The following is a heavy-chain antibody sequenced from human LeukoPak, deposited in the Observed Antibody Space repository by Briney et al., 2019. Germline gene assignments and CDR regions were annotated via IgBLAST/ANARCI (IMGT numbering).Heavy chain of an antibody. CDR1: GFTFSSYG. J-gene: IGHJ4*02. D-gene: IGHD3-22*01. V-gene: IGHV3-30*02. CDR3: ARAHYYDSSGYHVGFDY. Sequence: GGSLRLSCAASGFTFSSYGMHWVRQAPGKGLEWVAFIRYDGSNKYYADSVKGRFTISRDNSKNTLYLQMSSLRAEDTAVYYCARAHYYDSSGYHVGFDYWGQGTLVTVSS. CDR2: IRYDGSNK.